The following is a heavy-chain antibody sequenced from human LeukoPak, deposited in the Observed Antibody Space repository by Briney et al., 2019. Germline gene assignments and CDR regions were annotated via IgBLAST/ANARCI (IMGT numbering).Heavy chain of an antibody. CDR2: IYYSGST. CDR1: GGSISSSSYY. V-gene: IGHV4-39*01. Sequence: PSETLSLTCTVSGGSISSSSYYWGWIRQPPGKGLEWIGSIYYSGSTYYNPSLKSRVTISVDTSKNQFSLKLSSVTAADTAVYYCASSARAAASGRDYWGQGTLVTVSS. D-gene: IGHD6-13*01. J-gene: IGHJ4*02. CDR3: ASSARAAASGRDY.